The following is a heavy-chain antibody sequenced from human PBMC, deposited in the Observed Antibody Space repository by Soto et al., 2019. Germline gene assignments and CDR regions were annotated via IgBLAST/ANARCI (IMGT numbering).Heavy chain of an antibody. V-gene: IGHV3-7*01. CDR1: GFTFSSYW. D-gene: IGHD3-16*01. CDR2: IKQDGSEK. Sequence: VQLVESGGGLVQPGGSLRLSCAASGFTFSSYWMSWVRQAPGKGLEWVANIKQDGSEKYYVDSVKGRFTISRDNAKNSLYLQMNSLRAEDTAVYYCARVGYYYYYYYMDVWVKWTTVTVSS. CDR3: ARVGYYYYYYYMDV. J-gene: IGHJ6*03.